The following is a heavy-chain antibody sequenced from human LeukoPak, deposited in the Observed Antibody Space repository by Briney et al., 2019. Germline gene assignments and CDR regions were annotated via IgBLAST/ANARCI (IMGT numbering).Heavy chain of an antibody. J-gene: IGHJ4*02. CDR1: GYSFTSYW. V-gene: IGHV5-51*01. Sequence: GESLKISCKGSGYSFTSYWIGWVRQMPGKGLEWLGIINPGDSDTRYSPSFQSQVTISADKSISTANLQWSSLKASDTAMYYCARRIGSGWYDYWGQGTLVTVSS. D-gene: IGHD6-19*01. CDR2: INPGDSDT. CDR3: ARRIGSGWYDY.